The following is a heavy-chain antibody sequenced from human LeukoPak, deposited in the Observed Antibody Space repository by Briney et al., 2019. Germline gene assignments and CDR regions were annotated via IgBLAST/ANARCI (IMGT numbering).Heavy chain of an antibody. V-gene: IGHV3-33*01. CDR1: GFTFSSFG. CDR2: IWYDGSNK. D-gene: IGHD6-19*01. Sequence: GGSLRLSCAASGFTFSSFGMHWVRQAPGKGLEWVAVIWYDGSNKYYADSVKGRFTISRDNSKNTLYLQMNSLRAEDTAVYYCARELAVAGSVDYWGQGTLVTVSS. J-gene: IGHJ4*02. CDR3: ARELAVAGSVDY.